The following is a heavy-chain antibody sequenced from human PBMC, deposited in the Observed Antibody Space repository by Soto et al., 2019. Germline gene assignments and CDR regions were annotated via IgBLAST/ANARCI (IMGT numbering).Heavy chain of an antibody. D-gene: IGHD3-3*01. CDR1: GLTFRTAW. V-gene: IGHV3-15*07. Sequence: PGGSLRLSCAASGLTFRTAWMNWLRQAPGKGLEWVGRIKSNADGGTTDYAEPVKGGFTISRDDSENTLYLHMNSLKTEETGVYYCVRDFKEYYYYMDVWGKVNTVTVSS. J-gene: IGHJ6*03. CDR2: IKSNADGGTT. CDR3: VRDFKEYYYYMDV.